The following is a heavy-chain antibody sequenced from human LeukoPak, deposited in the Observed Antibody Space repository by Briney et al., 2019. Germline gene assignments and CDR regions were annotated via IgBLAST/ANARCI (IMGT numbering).Heavy chain of an antibody. D-gene: IGHD2-15*01. J-gene: IGHJ3*02. CDR3: ARSYCGGGSCGAFDI. V-gene: IGHV4-59*01. CDR1: GGSISSYY. Sequence: PSETLSLTCTVSGGSISSYYWSWIRQPPGKGQEWIGYIYYSGNTNYNPSLKSRVTISVDTSKNQFSLRLSSVTAADTAVYYCARSYCGGGSCGAFDIWGQGTMVTVSS. CDR2: IYYSGNT.